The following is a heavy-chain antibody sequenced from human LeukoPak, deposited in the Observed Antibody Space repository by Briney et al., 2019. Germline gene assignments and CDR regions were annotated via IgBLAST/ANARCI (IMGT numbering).Heavy chain of an antibody. CDR3: ARHWNYYDSSGYGWFDP. J-gene: IGHJ5*01. Sequence: SETLSLTCTVSGGSISSYYWSWIRQPPGKGLEWIGYIYYSGSTNYNPSLKSRVTISVDTSKNQFSLKLSSVTAADTAVYYCARHWNYYDSSGYGWFDPWGRGTLVTVSS. V-gene: IGHV4-59*08. CDR1: GGSISSYY. D-gene: IGHD3-22*01. CDR2: IYYSGST.